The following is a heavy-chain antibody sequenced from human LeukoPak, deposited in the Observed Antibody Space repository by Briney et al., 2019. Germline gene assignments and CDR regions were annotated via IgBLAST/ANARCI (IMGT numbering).Heavy chain of an antibody. CDR3: VRDVDNYAFDY. D-gene: IGHD4-11*01. Sequence: ASVKVSCKASGYTFTGYYMHWVRQAPGQGLEWMGWINPNSGGTNYAQKFQGWVTMTRDTSISTAYMELSRLRSDDTAVYYCVRDVDNYAFDYWGQGALVTVSS. CDR1: GYTFTGYY. V-gene: IGHV1-2*04. J-gene: IGHJ4*02. CDR2: INPNSGGT.